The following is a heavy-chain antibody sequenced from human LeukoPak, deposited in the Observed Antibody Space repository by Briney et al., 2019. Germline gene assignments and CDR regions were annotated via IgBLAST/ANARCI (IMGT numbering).Heavy chain of an antibody. CDR3: ARSGLVVVPTKSRYYFDY. Sequence: SETLSLTCPVYGGSFSGYYWSWIRQPPGKGLEWIGQINHSGSTNYNPPLKSRVTIPVDPSKNQFSLQLSSVTAADTAVYYWARSGLVVVPTKSRYYFDYWGQGTLVTVSS. CDR2: INHSGST. D-gene: IGHD3-22*01. J-gene: IGHJ4*02. CDR1: GGSFSGYY. V-gene: IGHV4-34*01.